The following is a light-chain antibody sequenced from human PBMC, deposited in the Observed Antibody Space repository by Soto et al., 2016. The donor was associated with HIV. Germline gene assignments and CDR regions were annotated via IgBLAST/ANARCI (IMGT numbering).Light chain of an antibody. J-gene: IGLJ2*01. Sequence: SYELTQPPSVSVAPGKTASITCAGDNIGSKNVHWYQQKPGQAPVLVVYDDSDRPSGIPERFPGSNSGNTATLTISRVEAGDEADYYCQVWDSSSEHPRVVFGGGTDLTVL. CDR1: NIGSKN. V-gene: IGLV3-21*03. CDR2: DDS. CDR3: QVWDSSSEHPRVV.